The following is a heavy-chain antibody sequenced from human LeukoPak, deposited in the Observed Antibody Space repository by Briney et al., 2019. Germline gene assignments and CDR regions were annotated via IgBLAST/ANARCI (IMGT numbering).Heavy chain of an antibody. CDR1: GGSFSGYY. D-gene: IGHD5-12*01. CDR3: AGGHRGAYGDY. CDR2: INHSGST. V-gene: IGHV4-34*01. Sequence: SETLSLTCAVYGGSFSGYYWSWIRQPPGKGLEWIGEINHSGSTNYNPSLKSRVTISVDTSKNQFSLKLSSVTAADTAVYYCAGGHRGAYGDYWGQGTLVTVSS. J-gene: IGHJ4*02.